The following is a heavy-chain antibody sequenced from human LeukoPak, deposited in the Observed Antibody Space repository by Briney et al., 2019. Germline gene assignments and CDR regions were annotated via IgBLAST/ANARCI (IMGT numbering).Heavy chain of an antibody. J-gene: IGHJ4*02. CDR1: GFTVSSNY. D-gene: IGHD6-19*01. V-gene: IGHV3-66*01. Sequence: GGSLRLSCAASGFTVSSNYMSWVRQAPGKGLEWVSVIYSGGSTYYADSVKGRLTISRDNSKKTLYLQMNRLRAEDTSIYYCAKELVGWSTVDYWGQGTLFTVSS. CDR2: IYSGGST. CDR3: AKELVGWSTVDY.